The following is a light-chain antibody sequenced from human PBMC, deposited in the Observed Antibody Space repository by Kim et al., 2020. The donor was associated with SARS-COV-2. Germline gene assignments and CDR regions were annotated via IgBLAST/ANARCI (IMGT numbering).Light chain of an antibody. Sequence: EIVLTQSPVTLSLSPGVRVTLSCRASQTISRYLAWFQQKPGQPPRLLISDSSNRATGIPARFSGSGSGTDFTLTISSLEPEDFAVYYCQQRSNWPWTFGQGTKVDIK. V-gene: IGKV3-11*01. CDR2: DSS. CDR1: QTISRY. J-gene: IGKJ1*01. CDR3: QQRSNWPWT.